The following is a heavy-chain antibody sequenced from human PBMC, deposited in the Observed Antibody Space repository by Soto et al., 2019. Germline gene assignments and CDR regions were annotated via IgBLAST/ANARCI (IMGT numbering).Heavy chain of an antibody. V-gene: IGHV5-51*01. D-gene: IGHD6-6*01. J-gene: IGHJ6*04. CDR2: IYPGDSDT. CDR3: ASLGSSSPLNYSYSGMDV. CDR1: GYSFTSYW. Sequence: GESLKISCKGSGYSFTSYWIGWVRQMPGKGLEWMGIIYPGDSDTRYSPSFQGQVTISADKSISTAYLQWSSLKASDTAMYYCASLGSSSPLNYSYSGMDVWGKGTTVTVPS.